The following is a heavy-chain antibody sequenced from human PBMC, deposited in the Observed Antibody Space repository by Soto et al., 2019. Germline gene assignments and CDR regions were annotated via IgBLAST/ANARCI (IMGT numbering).Heavy chain of an antibody. J-gene: IGHJ6*02. Sequence: VKVYCKGFGYSFTGYGIGRLRQAHGQGLAWMVCIRAYNGNTNYAQKVQGRVNMTTDTSTSTAYMELRSLRSDETAVYYCARGSALSGFLEGPGKNYYYGMDVWRQGTTVTVSS. CDR1: GYSFTGYG. CDR3: ARGSALSGFLEGPGKNYYYGMDV. CDR2: IRAYNGNT. V-gene: IGHV1-18*01. D-gene: IGHD3-3*01.